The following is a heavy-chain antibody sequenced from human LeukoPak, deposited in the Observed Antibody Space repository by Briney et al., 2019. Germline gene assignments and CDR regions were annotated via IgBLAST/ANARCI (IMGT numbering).Heavy chain of an antibody. D-gene: IGHD2-8*01. CDR1: GYSISSGYY. J-gene: IGHJ4*02. CDR3: ARGVYLGNGYYFDY. V-gene: IGHV4-38-2*01. Sequence: SETLSLTCAVSGYSISSGYYWGWIRQPPGKGLEWIGSIYHSGSTYYNPSLKSRVTISVDTSKNQFSLKLSSVTAADTAMYYCARGVYLGNGYYFDYWGQGTLVTVSS. CDR2: IYHSGST.